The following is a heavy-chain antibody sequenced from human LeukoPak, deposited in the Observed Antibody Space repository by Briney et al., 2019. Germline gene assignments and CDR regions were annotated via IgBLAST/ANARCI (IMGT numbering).Heavy chain of an antibody. CDR3: ARANGYDFWSGSFDY. Sequence: SETLSLTCTVSGGSISSYYWTWIRQPPGKGLEWIGYIYYSGSTNYNPSLKSRVTISVDASKNQFSLKLSSVTAADTAVYYCARANGYDFWSGSFDYWGQGTLVTVSS. J-gene: IGHJ4*02. V-gene: IGHV4-59*08. CDR2: IYYSGST. CDR1: GGSISSYY. D-gene: IGHD3-3*01.